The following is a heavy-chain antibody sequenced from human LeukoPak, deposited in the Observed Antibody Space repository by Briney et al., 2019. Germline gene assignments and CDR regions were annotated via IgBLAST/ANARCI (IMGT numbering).Heavy chain of an antibody. CDR2: ISSSSSYI. CDR3: ARDDYGDGPPKFGY. Sequence: GGSLRLSCAASGFTFSSYSMNWVRQAPGKGLEWVSSISSSSSYIYYADSVKGRFTISRDNAKNSLYLQMNSLRAEDTAVYYCARDDYGDGPPKFGYWGQGTLVTVSS. D-gene: IGHD4-17*01. J-gene: IGHJ4*02. CDR1: GFTFSSYS. V-gene: IGHV3-21*01.